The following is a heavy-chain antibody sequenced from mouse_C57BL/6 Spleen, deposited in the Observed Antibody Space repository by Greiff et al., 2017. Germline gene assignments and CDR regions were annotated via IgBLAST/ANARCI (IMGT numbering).Heavy chain of an antibody. Sequence: QVQLQQPGTELVKPGASVKLSCKASGYTFTSYWMHWVKQRPGQGLEWIGNINPSNGGTNYNEKFKSKATLTVDKSSSPAYMQLSSLTSEDSAVYYCARETTTVVATDYFDYWGQGTTLTVSS. CDR3: ARETTTVVATDYFDY. CDR2: INPSNGGT. CDR1: GYTFTSYW. D-gene: IGHD1-1*01. J-gene: IGHJ2*01. V-gene: IGHV1-53*01.